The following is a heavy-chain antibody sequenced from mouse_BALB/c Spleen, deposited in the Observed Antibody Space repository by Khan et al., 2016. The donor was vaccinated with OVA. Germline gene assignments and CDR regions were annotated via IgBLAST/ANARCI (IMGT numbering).Heavy chain of an antibody. CDR3: TRRGTARATLWFAY. CDR2: INPTNGGT. Sequence: QVRLQQSGAELVKPGASVKLSCKASGYTFTSYYMYWLKQRPGQGLEWIGEINPTNGGTNFNEKFTRKATLTVDKSSSTNDMQLSSLTSEYSAVYYCTRRGTARATLWFAYWGQGTLVTVSA. J-gene: IGHJ3*01. V-gene: IGHV1S81*02. D-gene: IGHD3-2*01. CDR1: GYTFTSYY.